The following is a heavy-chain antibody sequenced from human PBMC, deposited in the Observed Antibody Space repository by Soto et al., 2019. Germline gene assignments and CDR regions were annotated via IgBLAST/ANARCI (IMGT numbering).Heavy chain of an antibody. V-gene: IGHV1-69*12. CDR3: ARGPDYEGIFDY. D-gene: IGHD4-17*01. Sequence: QVRLVQSGAEVKKPGSSVKVSCKASGGTFSNYAIGWVRQAPGQGLEWMGGIILLFGKANYAQKFQDRVTTSADESITTTYMELRGLRSEDTAVYYCARGPDYEGIFDYWGQGTLVTVSS. J-gene: IGHJ4*02. CDR2: IILLFGKA. CDR1: GGTFSNYA.